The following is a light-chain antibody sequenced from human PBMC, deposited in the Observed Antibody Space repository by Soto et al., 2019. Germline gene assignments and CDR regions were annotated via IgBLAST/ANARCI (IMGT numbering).Light chain of an antibody. CDR1: SSNIESNT. CDR3: AAWDDSLNSWV. CDR2: SNN. V-gene: IGLV1-44*01. J-gene: IGLJ3*02. Sequence: QSVLTQSPSASETPGQRVTISCSGSSSNIESNTVNWYQQLPGTAPKLLIYSNNQRPSGVPDRFSGSKSGTSASLAISGLQSEDEADYYCAAWDDSLNSWVFGGGTKLTVL.